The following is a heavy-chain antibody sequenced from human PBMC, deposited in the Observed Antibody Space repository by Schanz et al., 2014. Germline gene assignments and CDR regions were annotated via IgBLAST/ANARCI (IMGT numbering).Heavy chain of an antibody. J-gene: IGHJ5*01. Sequence: QVRLVESGGGVVQPGRSLRLSCAASGFTLSSYGMHWVRQAPGKGLEWVAFINSDGTKRFYADSVKSRFTISRDNSRNTLYLQMNSLRAEDTAVYYCAKTPREYCNYDSCPNWFDSWGQGTLVTASS. CDR1: GFTLSSYG. CDR3: AKTPREYCNYDSCPNWFDS. D-gene: IGHD2-15*01. CDR2: INSDGTKR. V-gene: IGHV3-30*18.